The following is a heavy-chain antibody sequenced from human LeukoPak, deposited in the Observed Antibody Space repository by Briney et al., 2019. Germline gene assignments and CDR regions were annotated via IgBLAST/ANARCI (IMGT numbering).Heavy chain of an antibody. CDR1: GVTFSSYA. V-gene: IGHV3-23*01. CDR3: ARASTDFDH. Sequence: GGSLRLSCAASGVTFSSYAMSWIRQPPGKGLEWVSAISGSGGTTYYADSVKGRFTISRDNSKKTLYLQMSSLRAEDTAVYYCARASTDFDHWGQGIQVTVSS. CDR2: ISGSGGTT. J-gene: IGHJ4*02. D-gene: IGHD1-1*01.